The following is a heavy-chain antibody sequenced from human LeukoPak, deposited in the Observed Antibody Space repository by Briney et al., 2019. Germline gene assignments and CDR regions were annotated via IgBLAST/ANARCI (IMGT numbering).Heavy chain of an antibody. J-gene: IGHJ4*02. V-gene: IGHV3-74*01. CDR2: ITTDESST. Sequence: PGGSLRLSCAASGFTFSNYWLHWVRQPPGKGLVWVSRITTDESSTHYAASVNGRFTIPRDNAKSTVYLQMNSLTPEDTAVYYCARDGGTSTPFDYWGQGTLVTVSS. CDR1: GFTFSNYW. D-gene: IGHD2-15*01. CDR3: ARDGGTSTPFDY.